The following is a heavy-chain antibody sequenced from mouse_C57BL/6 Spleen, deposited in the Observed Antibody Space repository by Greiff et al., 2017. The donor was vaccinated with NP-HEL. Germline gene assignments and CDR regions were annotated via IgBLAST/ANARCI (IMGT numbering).Heavy chain of an antibody. CDR2: IYPGDGDT. V-gene: IGHV1-80*01. Sequence: QVQLQQSGAELVKPGASVKISCKASGYAFSSYWMNWVKQRPGKGLEWIGQIYPGDGDTNYNGKLKGKATLTADKSSSTAYMQLSSLTSEDSAVYFCARRDGYYDAMDYWGQGTSVTVSS. D-gene: IGHD2-3*01. CDR1: GYAFSSYW. CDR3: ARRDGYYDAMDY. J-gene: IGHJ4*01.